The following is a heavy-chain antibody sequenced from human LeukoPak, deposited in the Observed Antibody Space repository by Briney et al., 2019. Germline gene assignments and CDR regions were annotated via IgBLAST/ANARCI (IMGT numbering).Heavy chain of an antibody. CDR2: ISSSGSTI. CDR1: GFTFSSYE. J-gene: IGHJ6*04. CDR3: AELGITMIGGV. D-gene: IGHD3-10*02. V-gene: IGHV3-48*03. Sequence: GGSLRLSCAASGFTFSSYEMNWVRQAPGKGLEWVSYISSSGSTIYYADSAKGRFTISRDNAKNSLYLQMNSLRAEDTAVYYCAELGITMIGGVWSKGTTVTISS.